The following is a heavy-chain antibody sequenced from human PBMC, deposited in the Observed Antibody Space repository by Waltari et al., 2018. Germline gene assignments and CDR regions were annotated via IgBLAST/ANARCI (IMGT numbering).Heavy chain of an antibody. CDR3: ARHTPDLPPY. Sequence: QLQLQESCPGLVKPSETLSLTCTVSGASVNTNRYYWGWIRQPPGKGLEWIGSIYYSGDTYYNPSLKSRVTISIDTSKNQFSLKLSSVTAADTAVYYCARHTPDLPPYWGQGTLVTVSS. J-gene: IGHJ4*02. V-gene: IGHV4-39*01. CDR2: IYYSGDT. CDR1: GASVNTNRYY.